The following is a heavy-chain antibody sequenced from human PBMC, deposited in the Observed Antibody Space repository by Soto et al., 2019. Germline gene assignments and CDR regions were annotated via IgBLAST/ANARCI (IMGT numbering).Heavy chain of an antibody. D-gene: IGHD4-17*01. CDR3: VRDGSKTLRDCFDP. Sequence: LSRTCSVSGGSMIKFYWSWIRKTAGKGLEWMGRVYATGTSDYNPSLRSRIAMSVDISKKTFSLRLRSVTAADTGVYYCVRDGSKTLRDCFDPWGQGILVTVSS. CDR1: GGSMIKFY. J-gene: IGHJ5*02. CDR2: VYATGTS. V-gene: IGHV4-4*07.